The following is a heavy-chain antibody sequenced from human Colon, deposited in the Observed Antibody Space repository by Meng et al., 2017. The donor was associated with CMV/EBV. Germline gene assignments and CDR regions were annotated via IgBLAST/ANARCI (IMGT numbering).Heavy chain of an antibody. CDR3: ARDTPRVSVAGGPDY. CDR1: GYSFGNSG. J-gene: IGHJ4*02. Sequence: SVKVSCKASGYSFGNSGITWMRQAPGQGLEWMGWISAYNGDTIYAQSVQGRVTMATDTSTSTAYMELKSLRSDDTAMYYCARDTPRVSVAGGPDYWGQGTPVTVSS. D-gene: IGHD6-19*01. CDR2: ISAYNGDT. V-gene: IGHV1-18*01.